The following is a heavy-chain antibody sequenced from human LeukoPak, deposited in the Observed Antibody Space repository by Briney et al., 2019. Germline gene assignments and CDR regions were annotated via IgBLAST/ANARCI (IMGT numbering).Heavy chain of an antibody. J-gene: IGHJ4*02. D-gene: IGHD4-17*01. Sequence: GGSLRLSCAASGFTFNNYAMHWVRQAPGKGLEWVAVIWYDASKKYYADSMKGRFTISRDNSKNTLYLQMNSLRAEDTAVYYCARDITVTTRYFDQWGQGSLVTVSS. V-gene: IGHV3-33*01. CDR1: GFTFNNYA. CDR2: IWYDASKK. CDR3: ARDITVTTRYFDQ.